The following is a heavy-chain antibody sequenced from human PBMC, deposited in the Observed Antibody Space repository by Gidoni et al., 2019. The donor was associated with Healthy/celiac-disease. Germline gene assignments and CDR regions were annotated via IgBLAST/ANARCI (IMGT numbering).Heavy chain of an antibody. CDR3: AGWSGRFLEWLGFDY. V-gene: IGHV4-34*01. Sequence: QVQLLQWGAGLLTPSETLSHTCAVSGWSSSGHYWSWRRQPPGKGLEWIGEINNSGSTNYNPSLNSRVTISVDTSKNQFSLKLSSVTAADTAVYYCAGWSGRFLEWLGFDYWGQGTLVTVSS. J-gene: IGHJ4*02. D-gene: IGHD3-3*01. CDR1: GWSSSGHY. CDR2: INNSGST.